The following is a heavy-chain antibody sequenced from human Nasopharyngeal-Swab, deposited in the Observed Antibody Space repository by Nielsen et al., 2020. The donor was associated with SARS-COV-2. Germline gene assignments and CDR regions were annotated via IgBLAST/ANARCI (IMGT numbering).Heavy chain of an antibody. CDR1: GGPISSYY. Sequence: SETLSLTCTVSGGPISSYYWSWIRQPPGKRLEWIGNIYYSGSTNYNPSLKSRVTISADTSKKQFSLNLSSVTAADTAVYYCARDGPYVGYAFDGWGQGTLVTVSS. D-gene: IGHD5-18*01. J-gene: IGHJ4*02. V-gene: IGHV4-59*01. CDR2: IYYSGST. CDR3: ARDGPYVGYAFDG.